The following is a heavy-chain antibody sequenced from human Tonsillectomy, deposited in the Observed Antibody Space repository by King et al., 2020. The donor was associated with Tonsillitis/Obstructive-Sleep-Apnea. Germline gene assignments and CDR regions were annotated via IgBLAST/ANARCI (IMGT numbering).Heavy chain of an antibody. CDR2: IVVGSGNT. J-gene: IGHJ4*02. CDR3: AASPYCTNGVCSEWDFDY. D-gene: IGHD2-8*01. CDR1: GFTFTSSA. Sequence: QLVESGPEVKKPGTSVKVSCKASGFTFTSSAMQWVRQARGQRLEWIGWIVVGSGNTNYAQKFQERVTITRDMSTSTAYMELSSLRSEDTAVYYCAASPYCTNGVCSEWDFDYWGQGTLVTVSS. V-gene: IGHV1-58*02.